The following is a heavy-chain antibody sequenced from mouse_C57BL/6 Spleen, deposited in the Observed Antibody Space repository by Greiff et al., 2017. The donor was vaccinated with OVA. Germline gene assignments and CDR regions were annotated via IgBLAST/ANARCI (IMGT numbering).Heavy chain of an antibody. V-gene: IGHV3-6*01. D-gene: IGHD1-1*01. Sequence: EVQLQQSGPGLVKPSQSLSLTCSVTGYSITSGYYWNWIRQFPGNKLEWMGYISYDGSNNYNPSLKNRISITRDTSKNQFFLKLNSVTTEDTATYYCAREGGLPRGGWYFDVWGTGTTVTVSS. CDR3: AREGGLPRGGWYFDV. CDR1: GYSITSGYY. CDR2: ISYDGSN. J-gene: IGHJ1*03.